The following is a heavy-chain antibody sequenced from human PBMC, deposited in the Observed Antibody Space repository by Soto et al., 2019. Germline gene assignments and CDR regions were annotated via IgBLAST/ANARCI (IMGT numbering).Heavy chain of an antibody. CDR2: TYYRSKWYN. J-gene: IGHJ4*02. D-gene: IGHD6-19*01. Sequence: SQTLSLTCAISGDSVSSNSAAWNWIRRSPSRGLEWLGRTYYRSKWYNDYAVSVKSRIAINPDASKNQFSLQLNSVTPEDTAVYYCARTSGHFDSWGQGTLVTVSS. CDR1: GDSVSSNSAA. V-gene: IGHV6-1*01. CDR3: ARTSGHFDS.